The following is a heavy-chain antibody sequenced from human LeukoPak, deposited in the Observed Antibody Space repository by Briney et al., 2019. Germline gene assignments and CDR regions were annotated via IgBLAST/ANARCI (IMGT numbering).Heavy chain of an antibody. Sequence: SVKVSCKASGGTFSSYAISWVRQAPGQGLEWMGGIIPIFGTANYAQKFQGRVTITADESTSTAYMELSSLRSEDTAVYYCAAGSSGLLTDCGADCYIFDYWGQGTLVTVSS. CDR1: GGTFSSYA. CDR2: IIPIFGTA. CDR3: AAGSSGLLTDCGADCYIFDY. V-gene: IGHV1-69*13. D-gene: IGHD2-21*01. J-gene: IGHJ4*02.